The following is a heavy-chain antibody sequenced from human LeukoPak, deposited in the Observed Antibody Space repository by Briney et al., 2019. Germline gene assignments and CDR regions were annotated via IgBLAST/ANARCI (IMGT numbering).Heavy chain of an antibody. CDR2: IRYDGSNK. Sequence: PGGSLRLSCAASGFTFSSYGMHWVRQAPGKGLEWVAFIRYDGSNKYYADSVKGRFTISRDNSKNTLYLQMNSLRAEDTAVYYCAKDTRSGLVVVIATPTDAFDIWGQGTMVTVSS. D-gene: IGHD2-21*01. J-gene: IGHJ3*02. V-gene: IGHV3-30*02. CDR3: AKDTRSGLVVVIATPTDAFDI. CDR1: GFTFSSYG.